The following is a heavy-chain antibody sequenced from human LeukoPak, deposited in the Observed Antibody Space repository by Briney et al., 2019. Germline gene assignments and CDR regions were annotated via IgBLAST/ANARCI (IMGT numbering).Heavy chain of an antibody. CDR2: ISVSVGNT. J-gene: IGHJ4*02. CDR3: AKFSRSYCSSTSCSKYFDY. Sequence: GGSLRLSCAASGFTFSSYAMSWVRQAPGKGLEWVSAISVSVGNTYYADSVKGRFTISRDNSKSTLYLQMNSLRAEDTAVYYCAKFSRSYCSSTSCSKYFDYWGQGTLVTVSS. V-gene: IGHV3-23*01. D-gene: IGHD2-2*01. CDR1: GFTFSSYA.